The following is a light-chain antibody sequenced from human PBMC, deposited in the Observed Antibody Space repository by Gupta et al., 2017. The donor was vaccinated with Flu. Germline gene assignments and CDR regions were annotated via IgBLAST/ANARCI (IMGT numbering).Light chain of an antibody. CDR3: AAWDDSLSAFYV. CDR2: RNN. CDR1: SSNIGRNY. V-gene: IGLV1-47*01. J-gene: IGLJ1*01. Sequence: QSVLTQPPSASGTPGQRVTISCSGSSSNIGRNYVYWYQQLPGTAPKLLIYRNNQRHAGGPDRFSGSKSGTSASLAISGLRSEDEADYYCAAWDDSLSAFYVFGTGTKVTVL.